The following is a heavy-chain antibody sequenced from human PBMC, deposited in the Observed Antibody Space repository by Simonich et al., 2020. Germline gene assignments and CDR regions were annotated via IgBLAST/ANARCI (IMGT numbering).Heavy chain of an antibody. D-gene: IGHD7-27*01. CDR3: ARHGNWGYFDY. V-gene: IGHV4-59*08. CDR2: IYYSGST. Sequence: QVQLQESGPGLVKPSETLSLTCTVSGGSISSYYWSWILQPPGKGLEWIGYIYYSGSTNYNPSLKSRVTISVDTSKNQFSLKLSSVTAADTAVYYCARHGNWGYFDYWGQGTLVTVSS. J-gene: IGHJ4*02. CDR1: GGSISSYY.